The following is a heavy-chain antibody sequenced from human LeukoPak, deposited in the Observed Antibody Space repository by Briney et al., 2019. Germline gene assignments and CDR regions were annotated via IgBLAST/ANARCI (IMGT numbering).Heavy chain of an antibody. CDR2: INPNSGGT. CDR3: ARDRIIAVLAAAGTSSCDAFDI. J-gene: IGHJ3*02. V-gene: IGHV1-2*02. D-gene: IGHD6-13*01. CDR1: GYTFTGYY. Sequence: ASVKVSCKASGYTFTGYYMHWVRQAPGQGLEWMGWINPNSGGTNYAQKFQGRVTMTRDTSISTAYMELSRLRSDDTAVYYCARDRIIAVLAAAGTSSCDAFDIWGQGTMVTVSS.